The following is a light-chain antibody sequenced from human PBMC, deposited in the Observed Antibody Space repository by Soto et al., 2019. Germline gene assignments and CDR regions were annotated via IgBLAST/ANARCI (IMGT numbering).Light chain of an antibody. CDR2: GAS. Sequence: EIVLTQSPGTLSLSPGDRATLSCRASQSVSTSYLAWYQQKPGQAPRLIIYGASSRATGIPDRFSGSGSGTDFSLTITRLEPEDFGVYYCQQYYSSPSWTFGQGTKLEIK. V-gene: IGKV3-20*01. CDR3: QQYYSSPSWT. CDR1: QSVSTSY. J-gene: IGKJ2*02.